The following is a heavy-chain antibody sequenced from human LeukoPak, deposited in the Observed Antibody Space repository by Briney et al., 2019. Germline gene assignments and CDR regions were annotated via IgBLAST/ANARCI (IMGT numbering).Heavy chain of an antibody. CDR3: AKDGGGTYLTTFDN. Sequence: PGGSLRLSCAASGFTFSSYAMNWVRQAPGKGLEWVSLISASGGSTYYADSVKGRFTISRDNSKNTLYLQMNSLRADDTALYYCAKDGGGTYLTTFDNWGQGTLVTVSS. J-gene: IGHJ4*02. D-gene: IGHD2-15*01. V-gene: IGHV3-23*01. CDR1: GFTFSSYA. CDR2: ISASGGST.